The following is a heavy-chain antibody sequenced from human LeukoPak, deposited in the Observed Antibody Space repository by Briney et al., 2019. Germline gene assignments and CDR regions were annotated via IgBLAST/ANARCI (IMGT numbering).Heavy chain of an antibody. D-gene: IGHD3-10*01. J-gene: IGHJ4*02. CDR1: GFIFEDYA. Sequence: GRSLRLSCAASGFIFEDYAMHWVRQVPGKGLEWVSGISWNSGSIGYADSVKGRFTISRDNAKNSLYLQMNSLRPEDTALYYCAKSLIGSKTYYNLTGLHFDYWGQGTLVTVSS. V-gene: IGHV3-9*01. CDR2: ISWNSGSI. CDR3: AKSLIGSKTYYNLTGLHFDY.